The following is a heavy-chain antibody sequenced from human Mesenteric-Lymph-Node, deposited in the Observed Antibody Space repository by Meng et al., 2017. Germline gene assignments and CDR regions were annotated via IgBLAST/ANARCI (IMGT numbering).Heavy chain of an antibody. CDR3: ARFDISTSGRGDY. Sequence: PVQEVGPGLRKASRAPLLRGACSGCYIISGVGWSWVRQSPGKGLEWSVEIFHSGSTHDHPSLKSRATISVDTSNNEFTLKLTSLTAANTATYYCARFDISTSGRGDYWGQGILVTVSS. J-gene: IGHJ4*02. CDR1: GCYIISGVG. D-gene: IGHD1-26*01. V-gene: IGHV4-4*02. CDR2: IFHSGST.